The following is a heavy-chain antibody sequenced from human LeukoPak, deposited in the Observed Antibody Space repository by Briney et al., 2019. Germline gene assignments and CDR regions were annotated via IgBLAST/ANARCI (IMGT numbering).Heavy chain of an antibody. V-gene: IGHV3-23*01. CDR1: GFTFRDSA. J-gene: IGHJ3*01. D-gene: IGHD3-16*02. CDR2: ISFSGDNT. CDR3: ARDIELST. Sequence: GGSLRLSCAASGFTFRDSAMTWVRQAPGKGLQWVSLISFSGDNTYYADSVKGRFTISRDNAKDTLYLQMSSLRAEDTAIYYCARDIELSTWGLGTTVTVSS.